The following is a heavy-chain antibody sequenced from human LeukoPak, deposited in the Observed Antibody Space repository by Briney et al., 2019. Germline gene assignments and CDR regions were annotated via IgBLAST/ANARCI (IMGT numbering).Heavy chain of an antibody. CDR2: INPSGGST. CDR3: ARDLIVGATRDY. Sequence: GASVKVSCKASGYTLTSYYMHWVRQAPGQGLEWMGIINPSGGSTSYAQKCQGRVTMTKDTSTRSAHIELSSLSTEDTAVYYCARDLIVGATRDYWGQGTLVIVSS. D-gene: IGHD1-26*01. J-gene: IGHJ4*02. V-gene: IGHV1-46*03. CDR1: GYTLTSYY.